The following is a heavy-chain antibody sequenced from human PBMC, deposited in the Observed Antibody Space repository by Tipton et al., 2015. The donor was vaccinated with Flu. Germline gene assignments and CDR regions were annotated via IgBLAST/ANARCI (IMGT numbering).Heavy chain of an antibody. CDR1: GYSISRGYY. V-gene: IGHV4-38-2*01. J-gene: IGHJ4*02. Sequence: TLSLTRDVSGYSISRGYYWGWIRQPPGKGLEWIGSIQYSGNTYYNPSLKSRVAMSVDTSKNRFSLKLTSVGAADTARYYCARQGQTPAYYFDNWGQGTLVTVSS. CDR3: ARQGQTPAYYFDN. CDR2: IQYSGNT.